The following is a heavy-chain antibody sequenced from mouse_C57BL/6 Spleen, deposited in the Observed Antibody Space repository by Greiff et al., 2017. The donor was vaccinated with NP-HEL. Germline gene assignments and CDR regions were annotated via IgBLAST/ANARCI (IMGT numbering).Heavy chain of an antibody. CDR2: IDPSDSYT. J-gene: IGHJ4*01. D-gene: IGHD2-3*01. CDR3: ARWLLRDAMDY. V-gene: IGHV1-50*01. CDR1: GYTFTSYW. Sequence: QVQLQQPGAELVKPGASVKLSCKASGYTFTSYWMQWVKQRPGQGLEWIGEIDPSDSYTNYNQKFKGKATLTVDTSSSTAYMQLSGLTSEDSAVYYCARWLLRDAMDYWGQGTSVTVSS.